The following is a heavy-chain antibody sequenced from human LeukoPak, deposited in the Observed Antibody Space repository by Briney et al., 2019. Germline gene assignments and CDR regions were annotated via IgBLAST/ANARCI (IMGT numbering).Heavy chain of an antibody. V-gene: IGHV4-38-2*01. CDR1: GYSISSGYY. J-gene: IGHJ4*02. Sequence: SETLSLNCAVSGYSISSGYYWGWIRQPPGKGLEWIGSIYHSGSTYYNPSLKSRVTISVDTSKNQFSLKLSSATAADTAVYYCARILVDALDYWGQGTLVTVSS. CDR2: IYHSGST. D-gene: IGHD3-3*01. CDR3: ARILVDALDY.